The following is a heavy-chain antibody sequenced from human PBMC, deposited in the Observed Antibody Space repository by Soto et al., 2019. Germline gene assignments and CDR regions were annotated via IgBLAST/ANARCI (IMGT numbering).Heavy chain of an antibody. CDR2: MSYDGSQK. D-gene: IGHD6-13*01. CDR1: GFIFSTYT. CDR3: AIAKSSSWHNFDY. Sequence: QVQLVESGGGVVQPGRSLRLSCAASGFIFSTYTMHWVRQAPGKGLEWLTVMSYDGSQKYYADSVKGRLTISRDNSKNTLYLQMTSLRAEDTAVYHCAIAKSSSWHNFDYWGQGTPVTVSS. J-gene: IGHJ4*02. V-gene: IGHV3-30-3*01.